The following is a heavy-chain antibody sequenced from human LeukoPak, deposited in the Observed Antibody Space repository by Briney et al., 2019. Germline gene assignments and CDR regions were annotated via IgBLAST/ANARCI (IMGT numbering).Heavy chain of an antibody. CDR2: IIPVFGTA. CDR1: VGTFTSYA. J-gene: IGHJ4*02. Sequence: GSSVKVSCMPSVGTFTSYAISWVRQAPEQGLEWMGRIIPVFGTANYAKKFQGRVTLTTDESTSTAYMELSSLRSEDTAVYFCAVGFLGGCYCFDYWGEGTLVSVSS. D-gene: IGHD1-26*01. CDR3: AVGFLGGCYCFDY. V-gene: IGHV1-69*05.